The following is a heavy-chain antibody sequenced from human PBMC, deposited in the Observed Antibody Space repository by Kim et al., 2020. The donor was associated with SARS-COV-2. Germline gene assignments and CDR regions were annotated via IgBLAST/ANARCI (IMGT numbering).Heavy chain of an antibody. CDR2: IVLGSGNT. CDR3: AAGYFESLLYFDY. D-gene: IGHD3-9*01. CDR1: GFSYTNSA. Sequence: SVKVSCKASGFSYTNSAMQWVRQARGQRLEWIGWIVLGSGNTNYAQKFHERVTITRAMSTSTAYMELSSLRSEDKAVYYCAAGYFESLLYFDYWGQGSL. J-gene: IGHJ4*02. V-gene: IGHV1-58*02.